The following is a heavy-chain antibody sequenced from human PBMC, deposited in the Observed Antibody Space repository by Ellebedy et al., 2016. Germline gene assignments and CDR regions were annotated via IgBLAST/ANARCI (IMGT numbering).Heavy chain of an antibody. D-gene: IGHD3-3*01. J-gene: IGHJ4*02. CDR3: AKVGGSGF. Sequence: GGSLRLSCAASGFTFSSHWMSWVRQAPGKGLEWVSSINSKNRDIYYGDSVRGRFDISRDNAKNSLFLQMGSLRAEDTAVYYCAKVGGSGFWGQGTLVTVSS. V-gene: IGHV3-21*01. CDR1: GFTFSSHW. CDR2: INSKNRDI.